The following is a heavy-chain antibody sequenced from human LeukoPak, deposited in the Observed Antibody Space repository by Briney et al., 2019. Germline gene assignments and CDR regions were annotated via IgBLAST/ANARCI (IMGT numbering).Heavy chain of an antibody. CDR2: ISYDGSNK. CDR3: AKDDVAIVVVPAAAFDY. D-gene: IGHD2-2*01. J-gene: IGHJ4*02. CDR1: GFTFSSYG. Sequence: GRSLRLSCAASGFTFSSYGMHWVRQAPGKGLEWVAVISYDGSNKYYADSVKGRFTISRENSKNTLYLQMNSLRAEDTAVYYCAKDDVAIVVVPAAAFDYWGQGTLVTVSS. V-gene: IGHV3-30*18.